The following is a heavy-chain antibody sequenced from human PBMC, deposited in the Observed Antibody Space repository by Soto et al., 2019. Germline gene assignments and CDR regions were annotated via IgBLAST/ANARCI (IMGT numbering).Heavy chain of an antibody. V-gene: IGHV1-8*01. J-gene: IGHJ4*02. CDR2: MNPNSGDT. CDR3: VRGRGYDASFDY. D-gene: IGHD5-12*01. Sequence: QVQLVQSGAEVQKPGASVKVSCKASGYTFTTYDINWVRQATGQGLEWMGWMNPNSGDTGYAQKFQGRVTMTRNTSLSTAYMELSSLRSEDTAVYYCVRGRGYDASFDYWGQGTLVTVSS. CDR1: GYTFTTYD.